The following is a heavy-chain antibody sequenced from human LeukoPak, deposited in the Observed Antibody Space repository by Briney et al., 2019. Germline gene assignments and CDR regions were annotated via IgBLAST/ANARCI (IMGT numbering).Heavy chain of an antibody. Sequence: PSQTLSLTCTVSGGSISSGGYYWSWIRQHPGKGLEWIGYIYYSGSTNYNPSLKSRVTISVDTSKNQFSLKLSSVTAADTAVYYCARASAVAVDHDAFDIWGQGTMVTVSS. D-gene: IGHD6-19*01. V-gene: IGHV4-31*03. CDR2: IYYSGST. CDR3: ARASAVAVDHDAFDI. J-gene: IGHJ3*02. CDR1: GGSISSGGYY.